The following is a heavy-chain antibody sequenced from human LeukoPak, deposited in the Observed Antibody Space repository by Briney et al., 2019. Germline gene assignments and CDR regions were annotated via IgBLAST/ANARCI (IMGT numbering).Heavy chain of an antibody. CDR2: IYSGGST. CDR1: GFTVSSNY. V-gene: IGHV3-53*01. J-gene: IGHJ4*02. D-gene: IGHD3-22*01. Sequence: PGGSLRLSCAASGFTVSSNYMSWVRQAPGKGLEWVSVIYSGGSTYYADSVRGRFTISRDNSKNTLYLQMNSLRAEDTAVYFCARGGDSSGYHQYYFDYWGQGTLVTVSS. CDR3: ARGGDSSGYHQYYFDY.